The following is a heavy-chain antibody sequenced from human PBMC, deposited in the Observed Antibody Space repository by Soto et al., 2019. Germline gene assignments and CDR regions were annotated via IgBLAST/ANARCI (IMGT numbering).Heavy chain of an antibody. D-gene: IGHD2-2*01. J-gene: IGHJ5*02. CDR3: ARVGYCSSTSCFDP. CDR2: IYYSGST. V-gene: IGHV4-30-4*01. Sequence: SETLSLTCTVSGGSISSCDYYWSWIRQPPGKGLEWIGYIYYSGSTYYNPSLKSRVTISVDTSKNQFSLKLSSVTAADTAVYYCARVGYCSSTSCFDPWGQGTLVTVSS. CDR1: GGSISSCDYY.